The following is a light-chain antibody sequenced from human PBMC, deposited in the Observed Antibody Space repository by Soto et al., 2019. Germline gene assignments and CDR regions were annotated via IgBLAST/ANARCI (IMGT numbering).Light chain of an antibody. CDR1: QGISSY. V-gene: IGKV1-9*01. Sequence: DFQLTQSPSFLSASIGDRVTITCRASQGISSYLAWYQQKPGKPPKLLIYTASTLQSGVPSRFSGSGSGTEFTLTISSLQPEDVATYYCQTYYSGLFTFGPGTKVDIK. CDR3: QTYYSGLFT. J-gene: IGKJ3*01. CDR2: TAS.